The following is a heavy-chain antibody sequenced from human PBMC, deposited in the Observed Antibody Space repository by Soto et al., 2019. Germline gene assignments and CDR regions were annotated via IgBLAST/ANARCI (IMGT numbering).Heavy chain of an antibody. J-gene: IGHJ6*02. CDR1: GFTFSSYE. Sequence: GGSLRLSCAASGFTFSSYEMNWVRQAPGKGLEWVSYISSRGSTIYYADSVKGRFTISRDNAKNSLYLQMNSLRAEDTAVYYCARDHKGGYYYYGMDVWGQGTTVTVSS. V-gene: IGHV3-48*03. CDR2: ISSRGSTI. CDR3: ARDHKGGYYYYGMDV.